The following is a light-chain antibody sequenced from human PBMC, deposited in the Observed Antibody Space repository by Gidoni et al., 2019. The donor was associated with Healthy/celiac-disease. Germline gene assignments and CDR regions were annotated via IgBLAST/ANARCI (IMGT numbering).Light chain of an antibody. J-gene: IGKJ5*01. CDR1: QSISSY. CDR2: AAS. CDR3: QQSYSTPIT. Sequence: IQMTQSPSSLSAPVGDTVTITRRASQSISSYLYSYQQKPGKAPKLLLYAASSMQSGVPSRFSGSGSGTDVTLPISSLQPEDFATSYYQQSYSTPITFXXXTRLEIK. V-gene: IGKV1-39*01.